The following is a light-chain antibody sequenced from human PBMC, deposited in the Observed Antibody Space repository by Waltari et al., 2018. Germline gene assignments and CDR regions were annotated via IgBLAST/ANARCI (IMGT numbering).Light chain of an antibody. CDR1: SSSIATAY. Sequence: QSALTQPPSASGTPGQRVAITCSGGSSSIATAYVYWYQHVPGTAPKPPIFRDEQRPYGVPDRFSGAKSGASASLVISELRADEEADYDCASWDDGLSEVVFGGGTRLTVL. CDR2: RDE. CDR3: ASWDDGLSEVV. V-gene: IGLV1-47*01. J-gene: IGLJ2*01.